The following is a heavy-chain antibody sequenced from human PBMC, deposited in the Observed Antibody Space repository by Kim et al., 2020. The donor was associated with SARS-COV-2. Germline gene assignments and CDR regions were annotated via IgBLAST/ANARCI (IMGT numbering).Heavy chain of an antibody. Sequence: SVKVSCKASGGTFSSYAISWVRQAPGQGLEWMGGIIPIFGTANYAQKFQGRVTITADESTSTAYMELSSLRSEDTAVYYCARDPELPFGVEMATWPHHFQHWGQGTLVTVSS. J-gene: IGHJ1*01. D-gene: IGHD3-16*01. V-gene: IGHV1-69*13. CDR2: IIPIFGTA. CDR1: GGTFSSYA. CDR3: ARDPELPFGVEMATWPHHFQH.